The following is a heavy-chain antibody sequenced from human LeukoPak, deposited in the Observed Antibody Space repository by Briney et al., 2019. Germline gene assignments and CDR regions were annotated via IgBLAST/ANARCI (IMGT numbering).Heavy chain of an antibody. J-gene: IGHJ4*02. CDR3: APSDCSSTSCLMGSGY. Sequence: GGSLRLSCAASGFTFSSYAMSWVRQAPGKGLEWVAFIRYDGSNKYYADSVKGRFTISRDNSKNTLYLQMNSLRAEDTAVYYCAPSDCSSTSCLMGSGYWGQGTLVTVSS. D-gene: IGHD2-2*01. CDR2: IRYDGSNK. V-gene: IGHV3-30*02. CDR1: GFTFSSYA.